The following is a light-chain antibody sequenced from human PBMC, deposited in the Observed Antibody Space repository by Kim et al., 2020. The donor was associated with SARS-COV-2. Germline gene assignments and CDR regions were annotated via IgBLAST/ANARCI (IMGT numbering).Light chain of an antibody. Sequence: PGERATRSCKASQSISSNNLAWYQQKHGQAPRLLIYGASSRATGISDKFSGSGSVTDFTLTISRLEPEDFAVYYCQQYGSPPITFGQGTRLEIK. J-gene: IGKJ5*01. CDR3: QQYGSPPIT. CDR1: QSISSNN. V-gene: IGKV3-20*01. CDR2: GAS.